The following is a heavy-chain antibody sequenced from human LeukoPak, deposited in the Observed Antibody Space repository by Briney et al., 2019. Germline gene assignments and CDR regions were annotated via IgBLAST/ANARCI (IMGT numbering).Heavy chain of an antibody. J-gene: IGHJ4*02. CDR1: GYTFTSYG. D-gene: IGHD3-22*01. CDR2: ISAYNGNT. V-gene: IGHV1-18*01. Sequence: ASVKVSCKASGYTFTSYGISWVRQAPGQGLEGMGWISAYNGNTNYAQKLQGRVTMTTDTSTSTAYMELKSLRSDDTAVYYCARARPVDNMIVDSEGFDYWGQGTLVTVSS. CDR3: ARARPVDNMIVDSEGFDY.